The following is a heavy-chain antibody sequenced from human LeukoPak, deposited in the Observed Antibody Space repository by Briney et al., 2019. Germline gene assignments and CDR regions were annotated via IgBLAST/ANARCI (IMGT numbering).Heavy chain of an antibody. CDR2: IWYDGSNK. V-gene: IGHV3-33*01. CDR1: GFTFSSYG. CDR3: ARDSTMIVARPDAFDI. J-gene: IGHJ3*02. Sequence: GGSLRLSCAASGFTFSSYGMHWVRQAPGKGLEWVAVIWYDGSNKYYADSVKGRFTISRDNSKNTLYLQMNSLRAEDTAVYYCARDSTMIVARPDAFDIWGQGTMVTVSS. D-gene: IGHD3-22*01.